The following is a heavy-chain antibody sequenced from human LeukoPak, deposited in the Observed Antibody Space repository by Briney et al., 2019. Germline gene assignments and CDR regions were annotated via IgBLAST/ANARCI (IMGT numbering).Heavy chain of an antibody. V-gene: IGHV4-4*02. D-gene: IGHD3-10*01. J-gene: IGHJ4*02. CDR3: AREVRFSMVRGEIDC. CDR1: GGSIGSSNW. CDR2: IYYSGNT. Sequence: SGTLSLTCAVSGGSIGSSNWWSWVRQPPGKGLEWIGEIYYSGNTNYNPSLKSRVTISIDKSKNQFSLKLSSVTAADTAVYYCAREVRFSMVRGEIDCWGQGTLVTVSS.